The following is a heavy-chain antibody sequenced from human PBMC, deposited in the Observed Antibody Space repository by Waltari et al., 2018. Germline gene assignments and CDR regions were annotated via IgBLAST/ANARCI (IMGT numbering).Heavy chain of an antibody. Sequence: EVQLVESGGGLVKPGGSLSLSCAASGFTFSDYTMNWVRQAPGKGLEWVSSISSGSSYIHYADSVKGRFTISRDNAKNSLYLQMNSLRAEDTAVYYCARSYSGTYLDFWGQGTLVTVSS. D-gene: IGHD1-26*01. V-gene: IGHV3-21*01. CDR1: GFTFSDYT. CDR2: ISSGSSYI. CDR3: ARSYSGTYLDF. J-gene: IGHJ4*02.